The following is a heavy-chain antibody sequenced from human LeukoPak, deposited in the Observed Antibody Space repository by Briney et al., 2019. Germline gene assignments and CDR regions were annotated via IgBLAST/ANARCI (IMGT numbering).Heavy chain of an antibody. V-gene: IGHV3-7*01. CDR2: MRQDGNEK. CDR1: GFTFSSYW. J-gene: IGHJ4*02. Sequence: GGSLRLSCVASGFTFSSYWMTWVRQAPGKGPEWVANMRQDGNEKYYVDSVRGRFTISRDNAKNSLYLQMNSLRAEDTAVYYCAKVAKYYYGPETYYFFEQWGQGTPVTASS. D-gene: IGHD3-10*01. CDR3: AKVAKYYYGPETYYFFEQ.